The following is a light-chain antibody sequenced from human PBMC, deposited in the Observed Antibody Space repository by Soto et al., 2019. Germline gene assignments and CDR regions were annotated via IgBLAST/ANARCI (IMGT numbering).Light chain of an antibody. V-gene: IGKV3-20*01. CDR2: GAS. Sequence: EIVLTQSPGTLSLSPGQRATLSSRASQSVSSSYLAWYQQKPGQAPRLLIYGASSRATGIPDRFSGSGSGTDFTLTISRLEPEDFAVYYCQQYGSSRTFGHGTKVEIK. CDR3: QQYGSSRT. J-gene: IGKJ1*01. CDR1: QSVSSSY.